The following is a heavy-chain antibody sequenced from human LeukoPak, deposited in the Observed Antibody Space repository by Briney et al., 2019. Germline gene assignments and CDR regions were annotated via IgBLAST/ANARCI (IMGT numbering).Heavy chain of an antibody. CDR2: INAGNGNT. J-gene: IGHJ4*02. CDR1: GYTFTSYA. Sequence: ASVKVSCKASGYTFTSYAMHWVRQAPGQRLEGMGWINAGNGNTKYSQEFQGRVTITRDTSASTAYMELSSLRSEDMAVYYCARDSASGRTARGPFDYWGQGTLVTVSS. CDR3: ARDSASGRTARGPFDY. D-gene: IGHD6-6*01. V-gene: IGHV1-3*03.